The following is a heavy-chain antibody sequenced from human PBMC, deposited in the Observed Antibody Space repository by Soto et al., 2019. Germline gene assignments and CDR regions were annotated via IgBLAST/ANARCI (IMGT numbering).Heavy chain of an antibody. V-gene: IGHV3-30-3*01. CDR3: ARAIETAMDPCDY. CDR1: GFSFTTYA. CDR2: ISDDGSIK. D-gene: IGHD5-18*01. Sequence: PGGSLRLSCAASGFSFTTYAMHRVRQAPGKGLEWVAVISDDGSIKYYADSVKGRFTISRDNSKNTFSLQMNSLRGDDTAVYFCARAIETAMDPCDYWGQGTLVTVSS. J-gene: IGHJ4*02.